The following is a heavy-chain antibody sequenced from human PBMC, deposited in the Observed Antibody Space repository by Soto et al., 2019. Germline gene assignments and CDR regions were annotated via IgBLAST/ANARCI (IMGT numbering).Heavy chain of an antibody. CDR2: IFSNDEK. J-gene: IGHJ4*02. V-gene: IGHV2-26*01. Sequence: QVTLKESGPVLVKPTETLTLTCTVSGFSLSNARMGVSWIRQPPGKALEWLAHIFSNDEKSYSTSLKSRLTIAKDPSKSQVVLTMTNMDPVDTATYYCERVYSRGWYGRNYYFDYWGQGTLVTVSS. D-gene: IGHD6-19*01. CDR3: ERVYSRGWYGRNYYFDY. CDR1: GFSLSNARMG.